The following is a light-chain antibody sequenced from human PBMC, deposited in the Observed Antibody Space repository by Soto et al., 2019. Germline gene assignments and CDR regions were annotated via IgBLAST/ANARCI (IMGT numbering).Light chain of an antibody. CDR2: EVS. Sequence: QSALTQPASVSGSPGQSITISCSGTSSDVDDYNYVSWYQQHPGKAPKLMIYEVSHRLSGVSTRFSGSNSGYTASLTISGLQDEDEAAYHCTSSLSNSVVVFGGGTKLTVL. V-gene: IGLV2-14*01. CDR1: SSDVDDYNY. J-gene: IGLJ3*02. CDR3: TSSLSNSVVV.